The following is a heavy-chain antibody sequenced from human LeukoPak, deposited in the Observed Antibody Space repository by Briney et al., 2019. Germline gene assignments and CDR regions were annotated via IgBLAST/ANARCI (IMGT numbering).Heavy chain of an antibody. D-gene: IGHD3-22*01. CDR3: AKGTHSSSWHWYDP. CDR1: GGSISSTRHY. Sequence: SETLSLTCSVSGGSISSTRHYWGWIRQPPGKGLEWIGSVYYSGSSYYSPSLKSRVTVSVDTSKNQFSLKLTSVTAADTAVYYCAKGTHSSSWHWYDPWGQGTLVTVSS. J-gene: IGHJ5*02. CDR2: VYYSGSS. V-gene: IGHV4-39*07.